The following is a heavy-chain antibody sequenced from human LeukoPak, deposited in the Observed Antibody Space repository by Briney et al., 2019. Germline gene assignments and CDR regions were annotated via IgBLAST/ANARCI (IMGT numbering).Heavy chain of an antibody. CDR3: ARARRGSTSSPFRSSIASRNYFDY. V-gene: IGHV4-34*01. CDR1: GGSFSGYY. Sequence: APETLSLTCAVYGGSFSGYYWSWIRQPPGKGLEWIGDINHSGSTNYNPSLKSRVTISVDTSKNQFSLKLSSVTAADTAVYYCARARRGSTSSPFRSSIASRNYFDYWGQGTLVTVSS. D-gene: IGHD6-6*01. J-gene: IGHJ4*02. CDR2: INHSGST.